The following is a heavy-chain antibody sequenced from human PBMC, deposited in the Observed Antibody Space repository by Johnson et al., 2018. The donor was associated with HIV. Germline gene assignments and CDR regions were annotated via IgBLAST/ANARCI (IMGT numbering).Heavy chain of an antibody. CDR1: GFMFSDYW. V-gene: IGHV3-7*05. D-gene: IGHD1-26*01. Sequence: VQLVESGGGLIQPGGSLRLSCVASGFMFSDYWMTWVRQAPGKGLEWVANIKQDGSEKYYLDSVKGRFTLSRDNAKSSLYLQMNSLRAEDTAMYYCAREGVGATRPLYIWGQGTRVTVSS. CDR3: AREGVGATRPLYI. CDR2: IKQDGSEK. J-gene: IGHJ3*02.